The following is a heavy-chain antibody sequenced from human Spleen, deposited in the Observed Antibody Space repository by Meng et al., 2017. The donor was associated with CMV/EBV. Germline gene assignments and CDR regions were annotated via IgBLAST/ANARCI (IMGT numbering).Heavy chain of an antibody. Sequence: GSLRLSCAASGFTFSSHGMHWVRQAAGKGLEWVAFIRYDGSNKYYADSVKGRFTISRDNSKNTLYLQMNSLRAEDTAVYYCANWGITVAGSHTYWGQGTLVTVSS. CDR2: IRYDGSNK. J-gene: IGHJ4*02. CDR3: ANWGITVAGSHTY. V-gene: IGHV3-30*02. CDR1: GFTFSSHG. D-gene: IGHD6-19*01.